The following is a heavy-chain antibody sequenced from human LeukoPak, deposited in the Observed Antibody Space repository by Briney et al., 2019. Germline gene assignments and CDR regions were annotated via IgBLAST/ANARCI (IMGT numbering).Heavy chain of an antibody. CDR1: GYTFTGYY. D-gene: IGHD5-18*01. Sequence: ASVKVSCKASGYTFTGYYMHWVRQAPGQGLEWMGWINPNSGGTNYAQKLQGWVTMTRDTSISTAYMELSRLRSDDTAVYYCARGRQVDTAMVGRNWFDPWGQGTLVTVSS. CDR3: ARGRQVDTAMVGRNWFDP. J-gene: IGHJ5*02. CDR2: INPNSGGT. V-gene: IGHV1-2*04.